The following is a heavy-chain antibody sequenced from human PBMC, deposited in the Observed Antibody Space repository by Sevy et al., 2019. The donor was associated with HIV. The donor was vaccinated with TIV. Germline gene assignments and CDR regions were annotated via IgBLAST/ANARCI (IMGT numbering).Heavy chain of an antibody. CDR1: GDSTGSGGYY. CDR2: IYHSGGT. J-gene: IGHJ5*02. V-gene: IGHV4-30-2*01. CDR3: ARGSGTSRYYDH. D-gene: IGHD3-9*01. Sequence: SETLSLICPVSGDSTGSGGYYWSWIRQPLGKALEWIGCIYHSGGTFHNPSLQSRVTISVDRSKNQFSLKLRSVTAADTAVYYCARGSGTSRYYDHWGQGTLVTVSS.